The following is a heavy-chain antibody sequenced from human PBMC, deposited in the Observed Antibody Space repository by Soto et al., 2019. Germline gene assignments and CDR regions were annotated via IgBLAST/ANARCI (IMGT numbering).Heavy chain of an antibody. D-gene: IGHD1-7*01. CDR1: GFTFSSYA. Sequence: QVQLVESGGGVVQPGRSLRLSCAASGFTFSSYAMHWVRQAPGKGLEWVAVISYDGSNKYYADSVKGRFTISRDNSKNTLYLQMNSLRAEDTAVYYCARDRGSFLGWNYESSYYYYYGMDVWGQGTTVTVSS. V-gene: IGHV3-30-3*01. J-gene: IGHJ6*02. CDR3: ARDRGSFLGWNYESSYYYYYGMDV. CDR2: ISYDGSNK.